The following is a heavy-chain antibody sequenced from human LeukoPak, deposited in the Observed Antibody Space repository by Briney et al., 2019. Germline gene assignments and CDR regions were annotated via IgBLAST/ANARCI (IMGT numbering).Heavy chain of an antibody. CDR1: GFTFSSYG. CDR3: AKVPHCSSTSCYLGYFDY. V-gene: IGHV3-30*02. J-gene: IGHJ4*02. D-gene: IGHD2-2*01. CDR2: IRYDGSNK. Sequence: PGGSLRLSCAASGFTFSSYGMHWVRQAPGKGLEWVAFIRYDGSNKYYADSVKGRFTISRDNSKNTLYLQMNSLRAEDTALYYCAKVPHCSSTSCYLGYFDYWGQGTLVTVSS.